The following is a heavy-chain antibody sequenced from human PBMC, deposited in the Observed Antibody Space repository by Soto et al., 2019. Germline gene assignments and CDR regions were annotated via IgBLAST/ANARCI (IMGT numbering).Heavy chain of an antibody. CDR3: ATLRSWDDDAFDI. CDR2: ISAYNGNT. V-gene: IGHV1-18*01. CDR1: GYTFTSYG. J-gene: IGHJ3*02. D-gene: IGHD4-17*01. Sequence: ASVKVSCKASGYTFTSYGISWVRQAPGQGLEWMGWISAYNGNTNYAQKLQGRVTMTTDTSTGTVYMELNSLRSEDTAVYYCATLRSWDDDAFDIWGQGTMVTVSS.